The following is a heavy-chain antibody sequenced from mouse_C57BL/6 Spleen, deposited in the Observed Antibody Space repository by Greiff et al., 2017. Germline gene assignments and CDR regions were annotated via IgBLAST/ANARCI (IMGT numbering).Heavy chain of an antibody. D-gene: IGHD1-1*01. J-gene: IGHJ3*01. CDR3: ARGLSSWFAY. CDR1: GYTFTDYY. CDR2: IYPGSGNT. V-gene: IGHV1-76*01. Sequence: VQLQQSGAELVRPGASVKLSCKASGYTFTDYYINWVKQRPGQGLEWIARIYPGSGNTYYNEKFKGKATLTAEKSSSTAYMQLSSLTSEDSAVYFCARGLSSWFAYWGQGTLVTVSA.